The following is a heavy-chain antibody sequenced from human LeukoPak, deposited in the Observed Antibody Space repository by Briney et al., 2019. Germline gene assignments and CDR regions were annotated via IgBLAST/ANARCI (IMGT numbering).Heavy chain of an antibody. Sequence: GGSLRLSCAASGFTVSTNYMSWVRQAPGKGVEWVSVIYSGGSTYYADSVKGRFTISRENSKNTLYLQMNSLRAEDTAVYYCASVWFGELAFDYWGQGALLTVSS. J-gene: IGHJ4*02. CDR1: GFTVSTNY. V-gene: IGHV3-66*01. CDR2: IYSGGST. CDR3: ASVWFGELAFDY. D-gene: IGHD3-10*01.